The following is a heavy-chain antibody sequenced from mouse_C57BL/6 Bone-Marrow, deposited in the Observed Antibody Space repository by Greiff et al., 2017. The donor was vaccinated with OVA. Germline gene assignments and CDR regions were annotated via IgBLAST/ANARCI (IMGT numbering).Heavy chain of an antibody. Sequence: VKLMESGAELVKPGASVKMSCKASGYTFTSYWITWVKQRPGQGLEWIGDIYPGSGSTNYNEKFKSKATLTVDTSSRTAYMQLSSLTSEVSAVYYCARTNYGSSHWFAYWGQGTLVTVSA. J-gene: IGHJ3*01. V-gene: IGHV1-55*01. CDR2: IYPGSGST. D-gene: IGHD1-1*01. CDR3: ARTNYGSSHWFAY. CDR1: GYTFTSYW.